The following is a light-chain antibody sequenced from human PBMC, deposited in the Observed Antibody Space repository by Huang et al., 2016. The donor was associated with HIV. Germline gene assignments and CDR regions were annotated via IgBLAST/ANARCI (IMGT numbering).Light chain of an antibody. Sequence: IVMTQSPATLSVSPGEGATLSCRASQSVGSNLAWYQQRPGQAPSFLIYGASTRATCVPVRFSGRGSGTDFTLTISGPQSEDSAVYYCQQYSDRPPWTFGQGTKVE. V-gene: IGKV3-15*01. CDR3: QQYSDRPPWT. CDR2: GAS. CDR1: QSVGSN. J-gene: IGKJ1*01.